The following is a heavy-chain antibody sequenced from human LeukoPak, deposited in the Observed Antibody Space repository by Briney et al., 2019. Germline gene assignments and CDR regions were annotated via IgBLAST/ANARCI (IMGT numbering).Heavy chain of an antibody. CDR3: VKDVLFAVGDAFDI. CDR2: IKRDESEK. D-gene: IGHD3-10*02. Sequence: GGSLRLSCTASGFTFSRNGMHWVRQAAGKGLEWVAFIKRDESEKWYLNSVRGRFTISRDNSKNTLYLHMNSLSAEDTAVYYCVKDVLFAVGDAFDIWGQGTMVTVSS. V-gene: IGHV3-30*02. J-gene: IGHJ3*02. CDR1: GFTFSRNG.